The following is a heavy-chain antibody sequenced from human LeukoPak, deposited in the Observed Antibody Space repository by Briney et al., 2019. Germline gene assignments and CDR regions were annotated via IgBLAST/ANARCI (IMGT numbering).Heavy chain of an antibody. CDR2: IYYSGST. D-gene: IGHD3-10*01. J-gene: IGHJ4*02. CDR3: ARAGVLWFGELSQGYFDY. Sequence: SETLSLTCTVSGGSISSYYWSWIRQPPGKGLEWIGYIYYSGSTNYNPSLKSRVTISVDTSKNQFSLKLSSVTAADTAVYYCARAGVLWFGELSQGYFDYWGQGTLVTVSS. V-gene: IGHV4-59*01. CDR1: GGSISSYY.